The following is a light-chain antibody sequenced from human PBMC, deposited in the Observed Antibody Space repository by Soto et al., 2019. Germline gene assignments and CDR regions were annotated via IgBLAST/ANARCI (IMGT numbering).Light chain of an antibody. CDR3: QQYDSFSKT. V-gene: IGKV1-5*01. CDR1: QSIRSW. Sequence: DIQMTQSPSTLSASVGDRVTITCRASQSIRSWLAWYQQKPGKAPHLLIYDSSNLESGVPSRFSGSGSGTEFTLTISILQPDDLATYYCQQYDSFSKTFGRGTKVEVK. J-gene: IGKJ1*01. CDR2: DSS.